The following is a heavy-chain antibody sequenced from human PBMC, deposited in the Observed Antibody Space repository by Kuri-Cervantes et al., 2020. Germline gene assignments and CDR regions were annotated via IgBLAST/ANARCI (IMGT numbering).Heavy chain of an antibody. D-gene: IGHD5-12*01. CDR3: AREGYSAWDAFDI. Sequence: GESLKISCAASGFTFSSYDMHWVRQATGKGLEWVSAIGTAGDTYYPGSVKGRFTVSRDNSKNTLYLQMNTLRAEDTAVYHCAREGYSAWDAFDIWGQGTMVTVSS. J-gene: IGHJ3*02. CDR1: GFTFSSYD. V-gene: IGHV3-13*01. CDR2: IGTAGDT.